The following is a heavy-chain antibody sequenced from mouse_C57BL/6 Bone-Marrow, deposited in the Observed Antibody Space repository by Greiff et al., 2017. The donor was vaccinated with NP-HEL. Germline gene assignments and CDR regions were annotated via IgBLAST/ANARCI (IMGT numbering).Heavy chain of an antibody. CDR3: ARTRGGY. CDR2: IDPEDGET. Sequence: VQLQQSGAELVKPGASVKLSCTASGFNIKDYYMHWVKQRTEQGLEWIGRIDPEDGETKYASKFQGKATITADTSSNTAYLQLSSLTSEDTAVYYCARTRGGYWGQGTLVTVSA. J-gene: IGHJ3*01. CDR1: GFNIKDYY. V-gene: IGHV14-2*01.